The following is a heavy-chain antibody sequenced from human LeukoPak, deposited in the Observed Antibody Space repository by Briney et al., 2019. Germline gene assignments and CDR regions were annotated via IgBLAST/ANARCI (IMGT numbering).Heavy chain of an antibody. J-gene: IGHJ3*02. CDR2: INAGNGNT. CDR3: ARDCSSSCHDAFDI. V-gene: IGHV1-3*01. D-gene: IGHD6-13*01. Sequence: GASVKVSCKASGYTFTSYAMHWVRQAPGQRLEWMGWINAGNGNTKYSQKFQGRVTITRDTSASTAYMELSSLRSEDTAVYYCARDCSSSCHDAFDIWGQGTMVTVSS. CDR1: GYTFTSYA.